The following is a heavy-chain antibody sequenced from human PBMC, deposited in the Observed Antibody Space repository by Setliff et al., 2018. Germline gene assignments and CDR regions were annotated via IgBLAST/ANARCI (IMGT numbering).Heavy chain of an antibody. CDR2: ISGSGGST. V-gene: IGHV3-23*01. J-gene: IGHJ5*02. CDR1: GFTFSSYA. Sequence: PGGSLRLSCAASGFTFSSYAMSWVRQAPGKGLEWVSAISGSGGSTYYADSVKGRFTISRDNSKNTRYLQMNSLRAEDTAVYYRAKNGFGVVALGVNNWFDPWGQGTLVTVSS. CDR3: AKNGFGVVALGVNNWFDP. D-gene: IGHD3-10*01.